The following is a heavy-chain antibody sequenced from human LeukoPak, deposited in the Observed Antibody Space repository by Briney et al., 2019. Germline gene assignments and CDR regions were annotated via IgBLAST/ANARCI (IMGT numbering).Heavy chain of an antibody. J-gene: IGHJ5*02. CDR3: ARVPYSGITGWFDP. Sequence: ASVKVSCKASGYTFSGYYLHWVRQAPGQGLEWMGWINPNSGGTSYAQKFQGRVSMTRDTSISTVYMELSGLRSDDTAVYYCARVPYSGITGWFDPWGQGTLVTVSS. D-gene: IGHD1-26*01. CDR1: GYTFSGYY. V-gene: IGHV1-2*02. CDR2: INPNSGGT.